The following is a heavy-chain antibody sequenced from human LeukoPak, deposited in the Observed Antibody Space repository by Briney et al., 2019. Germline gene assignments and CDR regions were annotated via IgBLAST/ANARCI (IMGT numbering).Heavy chain of an antibody. J-gene: IGHJ5*02. CDR1: GGSISSSSYY. CDR3: ARDLSQQLVPANWFDP. V-gene: IGHV4-39*07. D-gene: IGHD6-13*01. Sequence: SETLSLTCTVSGGSISSSSYYWGWIRRPPGKGLEWIGSIYYSGSTYYNPSLKSRVTISVDTSKNQFSLKLSSVTAADTAVYYCARDLSQQLVPANWFDPWGQGTLVTVSS. CDR2: IYYSGST.